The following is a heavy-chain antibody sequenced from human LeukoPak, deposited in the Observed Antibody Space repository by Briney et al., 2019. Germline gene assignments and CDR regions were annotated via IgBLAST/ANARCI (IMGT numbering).Heavy chain of an antibody. Sequence: SETLSLTCTVSGGSISSSSYYWGWIRQPPGKGLERIGSIYSVGSTYYDPSLKSRVTISVDTSKNQFSLMLSSVTAADTAVYYCAIPNTNNWPFDYWSQGTLVTVSS. CDR3: AIPNTNNWPFDY. CDR1: GGSISSSSYY. CDR2: IYSVGST. D-gene: IGHD1-1*01. J-gene: IGHJ4*02. V-gene: IGHV4-39*01.